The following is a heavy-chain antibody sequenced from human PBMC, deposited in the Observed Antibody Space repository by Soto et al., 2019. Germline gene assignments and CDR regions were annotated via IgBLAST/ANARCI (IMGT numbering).Heavy chain of an antibody. CDR1: GYTFSSYG. CDR3: ARARRWVLTGYWEFDY. D-gene: IGHD3-9*01. J-gene: IGHJ4*02. CDR2: INPYNGHT. V-gene: IGHV1-18*04. Sequence: QVQLVQSGAEVKKPGASVEVSCKASGYTFSSYGINWVRQAPGQGLEWMGWINPYNGHTNHAQEFQDRVTMTTDTSTTTAYMELRGLRSDDTAVYYCARARRWVLTGYWEFDYWGQLTLVTVSS.